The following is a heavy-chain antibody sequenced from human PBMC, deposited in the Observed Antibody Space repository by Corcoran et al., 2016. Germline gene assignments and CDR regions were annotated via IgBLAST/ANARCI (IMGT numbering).Heavy chain of an antibody. Sequence: QVQLVQSGAEVKKPGASVKVSCKASGYTFTSYYMHWVRQAPGQGLEWMGIINPSGGSTSYAQKFQGRVTMTRDTSTSTVYMELSSLRSEDTAVYYCARGAGIAAAGWGYHYGMDVWGQGTTVTVSS. CDR1: GYTFTSYY. J-gene: IGHJ6*02. CDR3: ARGAGIAAAGWGYHYGMDV. CDR2: INPSGGST. V-gene: IGHV1-46*01. D-gene: IGHD6-13*01.